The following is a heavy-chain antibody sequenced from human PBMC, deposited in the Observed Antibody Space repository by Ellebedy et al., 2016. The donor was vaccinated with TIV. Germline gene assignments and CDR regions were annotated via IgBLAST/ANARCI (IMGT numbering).Heavy chain of an antibody. CDR3: AREGDGYDY. CDR1: GFTFSSYA. J-gene: IGHJ4*02. V-gene: IGHV3-53*01. Sequence: GGSLRLXXAASGFTFSSYAMSWVRQAPGKGLEWVSVIYSGGSTYYADSVKGRFTISRDNSKNTLYLQMNSLRAEDTAVYYCAREGDGYDYWGQGTLVTVSS. CDR2: IYSGGST. D-gene: IGHD5-24*01.